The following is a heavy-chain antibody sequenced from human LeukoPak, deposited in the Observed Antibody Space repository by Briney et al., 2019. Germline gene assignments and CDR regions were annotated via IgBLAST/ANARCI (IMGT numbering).Heavy chain of an antibody. Sequence: ASVKVSCKASGRTFSSYAISWVRQAPGQGLECMGWMNPNSGNTGYAQKFQGRVTITRNTSISTAYMELSSLRSEDTAVYYCARRSSWDYYYYYMDVWGKGTTVTVSS. CDR2: MNPNSGNT. CDR3: ARRSSWDYYYYYMDV. V-gene: IGHV1-8*03. J-gene: IGHJ6*03. D-gene: IGHD6-13*01. CDR1: GRTFSSYA.